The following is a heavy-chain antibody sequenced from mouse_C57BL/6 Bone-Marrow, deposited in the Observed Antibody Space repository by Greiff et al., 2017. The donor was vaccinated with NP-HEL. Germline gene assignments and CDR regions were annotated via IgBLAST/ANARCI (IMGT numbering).Heavy chain of an antibody. J-gene: IGHJ1*03. CDR3: ATMAHWYFDV. CDR1: GYTFTSYW. D-gene: IGHD1-1*02. V-gene: IGHV1-64*01. Sequence: QVQLKQPGAELVKPGASVKLSCKASGYTFTSYWMHWVKQRPGQGLEWIGMIHPNSGSTNYNEKFKSKATLTVDKSSSTAYMQLSSLTSEDSAVYYCATMAHWYFDVWGTGTTVTVSS. CDR2: IHPNSGST.